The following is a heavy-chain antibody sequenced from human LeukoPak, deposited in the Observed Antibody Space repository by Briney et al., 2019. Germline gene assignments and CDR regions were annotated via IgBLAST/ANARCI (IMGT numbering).Heavy chain of an antibody. CDR3: ATEGGSYVSGFEDY. V-gene: IGHV3-30-3*01. J-gene: IGHJ4*02. D-gene: IGHD1-26*01. CDR2: ISYDGSNK. Sequence: PGGSLRLSCAASGFTFSSYAMHWVRQAPGKGLEWVAVISYDGSNKYYADSVKGRFTISRDNSKNTLYLQMNSLRVEDTAVYYCATEGGSYVSGFEDYWGQGTLVTVSS. CDR1: GFTFSSYA.